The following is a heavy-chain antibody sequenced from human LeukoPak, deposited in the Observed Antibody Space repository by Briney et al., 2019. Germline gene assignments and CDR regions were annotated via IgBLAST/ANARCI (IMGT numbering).Heavy chain of an antibody. CDR2: INTDGSSP. V-gene: IGHV3-74*01. Sequence: PGGSLGLSCAASGFTFSNYWMHWVRQAPGKGLVWVSRINTDGSSPTYADSVKGRFTISRDNAKNTLYLQMNSLRAEDTAVYYCARGSYYMDVWGKGTTVTVSS. CDR1: GFTFSNYW. J-gene: IGHJ6*03. CDR3: ARGSYYMDV.